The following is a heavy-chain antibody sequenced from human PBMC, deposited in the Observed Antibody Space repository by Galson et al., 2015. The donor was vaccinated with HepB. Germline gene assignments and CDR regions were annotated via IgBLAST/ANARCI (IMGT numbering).Heavy chain of an antibody. CDR3: ARASSDIWSGYPPYYYYYMDV. Sequence: SETLSLTCAVYGGSFSDYYWRWIRQPPGKGLEWIGEINHSGGTNYNPSLKSRVTISVDTSKNQFSLKLSSVTAADTAMYYCARASSDIWSGYPPYYYYYMDVWGKGTTVTVSS. J-gene: IGHJ6*03. V-gene: IGHV4-34*01. CDR1: GGSFSDYY. CDR2: INHSGGT. D-gene: IGHD3-3*01.